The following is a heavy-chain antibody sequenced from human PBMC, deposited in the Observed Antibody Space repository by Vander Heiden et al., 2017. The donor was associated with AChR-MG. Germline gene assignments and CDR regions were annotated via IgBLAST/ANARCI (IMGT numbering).Heavy chain of an antibody. CDR3: ARVSGSGSYAFSEQQTDYYYYYMDV. D-gene: IGHD3-10*01. J-gene: IGHJ6*03. Sequence: QVQLVQSGSELKKPGASVKVSCKASGYTFTSYAMHWVRQAPGQGLEWMGWINTNTGNPTYAQGFTGRFVFSLDTSVSTAYLQISSLKAEDTAVYYCARVSGSGSYAFSEQQTDYYYYYMDVWGKGTTVTVSS. CDR2: INTNTGNP. CDR1: GYTFTSYA. V-gene: IGHV7-4-1*02.